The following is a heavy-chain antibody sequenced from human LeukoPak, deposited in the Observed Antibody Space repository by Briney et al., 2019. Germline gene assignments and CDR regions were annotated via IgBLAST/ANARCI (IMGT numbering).Heavy chain of an antibody. Sequence: SVKVSCKASGYTLTSYYLHWVRQAPGQGLEWMGGIIPIFGTANYAQKFQGRVTITADESTSTAYMELSSLRSEDTAVYYCARVDSSGYPFDYWGQGTLVTVSS. CDR2: IIPIFGTA. D-gene: IGHD3-22*01. J-gene: IGHJ4*02. V-gene: IGHV1-69*13. CDR1: GYTLTSYY. CDR3: ARVDSSGYPFDY.